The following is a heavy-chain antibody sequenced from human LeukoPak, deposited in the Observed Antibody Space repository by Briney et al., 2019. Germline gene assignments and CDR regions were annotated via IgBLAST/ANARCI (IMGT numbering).Heavy chain of an antibody. CDR1: GYTFTDYY. Sequence: ASVKVSCKASGYTFTDYYMHWVRQAPGQGLEWMGWINPNSGGTNYAQNFQGRVTMTRDTSISTAYMELSRLRSDDTAVYYCERSRQQFDYWGQGTLVTVSS. D-gene: IGHD1/OR15-1a*01. CDR2: INPNSGGT. CDR3: ERSRQQFDY. V-gene: IGHV1-2*02. J-gene: IGHJ4*02.